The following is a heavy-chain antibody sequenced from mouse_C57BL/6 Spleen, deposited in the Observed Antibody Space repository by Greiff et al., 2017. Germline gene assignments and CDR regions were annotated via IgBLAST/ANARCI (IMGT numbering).Heavy chain of an antibody. CDR1: GYTFTDYE. CDR2: IDPETGGT. J-gene: IGHJ4*01. Sequence: QVHVKQSGAELVRPGASVTLSCKASGYTFTDYEMHWVKQTPVHGLEWIGAIDPETGGTAYNQKFKGKAILTADKSSSTAYMELRSLTSEDSAVYYCTREAIDDWGQGTSVTVSS. V-gene: IGHV1-15*01. CDR3: TREAIDD.